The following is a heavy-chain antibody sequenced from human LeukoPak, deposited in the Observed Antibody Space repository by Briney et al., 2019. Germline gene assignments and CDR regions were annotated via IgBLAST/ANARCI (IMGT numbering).Heavy chain of an antibody. CDR1: GGSISSYY. D-gene: IGHD3-22*01. Sequence: PSQTLSLTCTVSGGSISSYYWSWIRQPPGKGLEWIGYIYYSGSTNYNPSLKSRITISVDTSNNQFSLILRSVTAADTAVYYCARMFSFYDSSGYYDYWGQGTLGTVSS. CDR2: IYYSGST. CDR3: ARMFSFYDSSGYYDY. V-gene: IGHV4-59*12. J-gene: IGHJ4*02.